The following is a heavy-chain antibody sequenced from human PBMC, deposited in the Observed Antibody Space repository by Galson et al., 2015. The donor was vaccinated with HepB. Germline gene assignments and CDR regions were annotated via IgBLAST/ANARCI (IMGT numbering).Heavy chain of an antibody. D-gene: IGHD6-19*01. Sequence: ETLSLTCTVSGGSINYYYWSWIRQSPGRGLDWMGYISDSGTTNYYHSLNSRVTISLDTSKNQFSLRLNSVSATDTAVYYCARQSREYSSGGYLGSFNYMDVWGKGSTVTVSS. J-gene: IGHJ6*03. CDR3: ARQSREYSSGGYLGSFNYMDV. V-gene: IGHV4-59*01. CDR1: GGSINYYY. CDR2: ISDSGTT.